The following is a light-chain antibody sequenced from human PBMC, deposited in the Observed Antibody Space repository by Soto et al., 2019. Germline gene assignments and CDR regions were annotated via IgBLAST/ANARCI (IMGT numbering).Light chain of an antibody. CDR1: QNINSH. Sequence: DIQMTQSPSSLSASIGDRVTITCRASQNINSHLHWYQQKPGKAPKVVIYAASRLQSGVPSRFSGSGSGTECTLTISSLEPEDFATYYCQQSHITTLFTFGKGTKLEIK. V-gene: IGKV1-39*01. J-gene: IGKJ2*01. CDR3: QQSHITTLFT. CDR2: AAS.